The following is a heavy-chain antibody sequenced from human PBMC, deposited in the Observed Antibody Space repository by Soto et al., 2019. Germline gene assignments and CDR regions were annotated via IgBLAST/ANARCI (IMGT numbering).Heavy chain of an antibody. CDR1: RYTFTSYY. CDR3: ARGAVVPAAIRAPFDY. CDR2: INPSGGST. J-gene: IGHJ4*02. D-gene: IGHD2-2*01. V-gene: IGHV1-46*01. Sequence: GASVKVSCKASRYTFTSYYMHWVRQAPGQGLEWMGIINPSGGSTSYAQKFQGRVTTTRDTSTSTVYMELSSLRSEDTAVYYCARGAVVPAAIRAPFDYWGQGTLVTVSS.